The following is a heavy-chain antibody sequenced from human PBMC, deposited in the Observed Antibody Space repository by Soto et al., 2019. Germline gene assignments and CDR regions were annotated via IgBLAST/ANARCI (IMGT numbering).Heavy chain of an antibody. V-gene: IGHV4-61*01. D-gene: IGHD2-21*01. CDR1: GGSVSSGSYY. CDR2: IYYSGST. J-gene: IGHJ4*02. Sequence: PSETLSLTCTVSGGSVSSGSYYWSWIRQPPGKGLEWIGYIYYSGSTNYNPSLKSRVTISVDTSKNQFSLKLSSVNAAVSVVDCWERIDDTALLLDFWGQGTLVTVSS. CDR3: ERIDDTALLLDF.